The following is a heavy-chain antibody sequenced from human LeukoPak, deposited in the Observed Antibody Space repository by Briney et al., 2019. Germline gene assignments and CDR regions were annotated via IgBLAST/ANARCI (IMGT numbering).Heavy chain of an antibody. CDR1: GFTFDDYT. Sequence: GGSLRLSCAASGFTFDDYTMHWVRHAPGKGLEWVSLIRWDGYSTYYADSVKGRFTISRDISKNSLYLQMNSLRTEDTALYYCAKGDSAMDTTLDYWGQGTLVTVSS. J-gene: IGHJ4*02. CDR2: IRWDGYST. CDR3: AKGDSAMDTTLDY. V-gene: IGHV3-43*01. D-gene: IGHD5-18*01.